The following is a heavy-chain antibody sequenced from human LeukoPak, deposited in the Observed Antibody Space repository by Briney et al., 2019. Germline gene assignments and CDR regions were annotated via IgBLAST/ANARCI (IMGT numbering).Heavy chain of an antibody. CDR3: ARGRNSGWYNWFDP. Sequence: PSQTLSLTCTVSSGSISSGGYYWSWIRQLPGKGLEWIGYIYYSGSTSYNPSLKSRVTVSVDTSKNQFSLTVSSVTAADTAVYYCARGRNSGWYNWFDPWGQGTLVTVSS. CDR1: SGSISSGGYY. V-gene: IGHV4-31*03. J-gene: IGHJ5*02. D-gene: IGHD6-19*01. CDR2: IYYSGST.